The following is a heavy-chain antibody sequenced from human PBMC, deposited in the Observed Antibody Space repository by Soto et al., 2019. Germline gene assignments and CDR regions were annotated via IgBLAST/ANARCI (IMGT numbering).Heavy chain of an antibody. D-gene: IGHD3-22*01. J-gene: IGHJ6*02. CDR3: ARDLTDYFDSSGYSKYYYYYYGMDV. CDR1: GHSFSSNSAA. V-gene: IGHV6-1*01. Sequence: AQTLSLTHAISGHSFSSNSAAWNWIRQSPSRALEWLRRTYYRSKWYNDYAVSVKSRITINPDTSMNQFSPQLNSVTPEDTAVYYCARDLTDYFDSSGYSKYYYYYYGMDVWGQGTTVTVSS. CDR2: TYYRSKWYN.